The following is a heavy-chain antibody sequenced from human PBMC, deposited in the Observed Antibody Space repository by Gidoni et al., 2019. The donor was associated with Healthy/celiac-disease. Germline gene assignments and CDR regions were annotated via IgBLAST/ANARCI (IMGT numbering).Heavy chain of an antibody. D-gene: IGHD2-15*01. V-gene: IGHV1-69*04. J-gene: IGHJ5*02. CDR3: ARGDCSGGSCYWFDP. CDR1: GGTFSSYA. Sequence: QVQLVQSGAEVKKPGSSVKVSCKASGGTFSSYAIRWVRQAPGQGLEWMGRIIPILGIANYAQKFQGRVTSTADKSTSTAYMELSSLRSEDTAVYYCARGDCSGGSCYWFDPWGQGTLVTVSS. CDR2: IIPILGIA.